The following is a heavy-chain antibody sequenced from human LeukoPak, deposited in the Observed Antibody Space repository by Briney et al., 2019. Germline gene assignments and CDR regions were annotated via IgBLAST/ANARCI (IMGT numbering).Heavy chain of an antibody. V-gene: IGHV3-53*01. CDR3: ARGRTCDLLVSLIDASDI. CDR2: IFSGGST. D-gene: IGHD1-1*01. Sequence: GGSLRLSCAASGFTVSSNFMTWVRQAPGKGLEWLSVIFSGGSTYYADSVKGRFTISRDNYKNTMYLQLSSLRAEETAAYFCARGRTCDLLVSLIDASDIWGKGAMVTVSS. J-gene: IGHJ3*02. CDR1: GFTVSSNF.